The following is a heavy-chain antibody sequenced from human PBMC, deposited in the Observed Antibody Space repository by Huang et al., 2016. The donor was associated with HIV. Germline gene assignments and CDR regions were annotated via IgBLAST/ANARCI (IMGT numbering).Heavy chain of an antibody. CDR3: TREYTVAGAFDI. D-gene: IGHD5-12*01. V-gene: IGHV3-30-3*01. CDR2: ISKDGTTT. J-gene: IGHJ3*02. CDR1: GFSFSNYA. Sequence: QGQLVESGGGVVRPGRSLRLSCAGSGFSFSNYAMHWVRQAPVKRLECVTFISKDGTTTYYANSVKGRFTISRDNFKNTLYLQMNRLRGDDTAVYYCTREYTVAGAFDIWGQGTMVTVSS.